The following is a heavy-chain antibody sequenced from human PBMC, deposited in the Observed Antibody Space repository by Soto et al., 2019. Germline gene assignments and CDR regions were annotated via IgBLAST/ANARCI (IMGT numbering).Heavy chain of an antibody. Sequence: QVQLVQSGAEVKKPGASVKVSCKASGYTLSNFDISWVRQAPGQGLEWMAWISGHNGNTNFAQKFQGRVRLTADTSVSTAYMELRSLRSDDTGVYFCARFNFTNSGGNYYYFMDVWGQGTTAPVSS. CDR1: GYTLSNFD. CDR2: ISGHNGNT. CDR3: ARFNFTNSGGNYYYFMDV. J-gene: IGHJ6*03. V-gene: IGHV1-18*04. D-gene: IGHD3-10*01.